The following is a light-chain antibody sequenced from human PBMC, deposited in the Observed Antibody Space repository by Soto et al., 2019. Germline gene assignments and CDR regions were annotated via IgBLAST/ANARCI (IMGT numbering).Light chain of an antibody. CDR3: MQAPQTPPT. CDR2: LGS. J-gene: IGKJ1*01. Sequence: VTQSPVSLPVTPGESASISCRSSQSLLHSNGYDYLDWYLQKPGQSPQLLIYLGSNRASGVPDRFSGSGSGTDFTLRSSIMEAADVGVHSCMQAPQTPPTFGQGTKVDIK. V-gene: IGKV2-28*01. CDR1: QSLLHSNGYDY.